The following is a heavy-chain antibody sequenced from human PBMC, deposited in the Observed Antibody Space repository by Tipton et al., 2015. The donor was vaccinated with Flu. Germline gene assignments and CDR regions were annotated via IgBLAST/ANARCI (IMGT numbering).Heavy chain of an antibody. CDR1: GGSVSSGSYF. J-gene: IGHJ4*02. V-gene: IGHV4-61*02. CDR3: ARDLRYDILTTYLES. D-gene: IGHD3-9*01. CDR2: IYTSGST. Sequence: TLSLTCTVSGGSVSSGSYFWSWIRQPAGKGLEWIGRIYTSGSTNYNPSLKGRVAMSLDTSKNQVSLQLSSVSAADSAVYFCARDLRYDILTTYLESWGQGTQVTVSS.